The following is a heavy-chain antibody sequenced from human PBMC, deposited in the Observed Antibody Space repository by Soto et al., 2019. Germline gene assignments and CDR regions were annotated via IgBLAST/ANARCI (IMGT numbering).Heavy chain of an antibody. V-gene: IGHV4-31*03. CDR3: ARNPAAAASFDY. Sequence: QVQLQESGPGLVKPSQTLSLTCTVSGGSISSGGYYWSWIRQHPGKGLEWIGYIYYSGSTYYNPPLTSRVTISVDTSKNQFSLKLSSVTAADTAVYYCARNPAAAASFDYWGQGTLVTVSS. CDR1: GGSISSGGYY. D-gene: IGHD6-13*01. CDR2: IYYSGST. J-gene: IGHJ4*02.